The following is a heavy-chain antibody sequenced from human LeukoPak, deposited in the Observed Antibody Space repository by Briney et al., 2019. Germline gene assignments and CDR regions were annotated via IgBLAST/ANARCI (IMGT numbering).Heavy chain of an antibody. Sequence: SGGSLRLSCTASGFTFGDYAMSWVRQAPGKGLEWVSAISGSGGSTYYADSVKGRFTISRDNSKNTLYLQMNSLRAEDTAVYYCAKDPPRLSVATILYAFDIWGQGAMVTVSS. CDR3: AKDPPRLSVATILYAFDI. V-gene: IGHV3-23*01. D-gene: IGHD5-12*01. J-gene: IGHJ3*02. CDR2: ISGSGGST. CDR1: GFTFGDYA.